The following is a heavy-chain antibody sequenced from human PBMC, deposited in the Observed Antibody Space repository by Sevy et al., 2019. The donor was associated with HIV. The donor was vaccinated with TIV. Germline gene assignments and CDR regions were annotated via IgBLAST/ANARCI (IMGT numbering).Heavy chain of an antibody. D-gene: IGHD2-15*01. CDR1: GGTFSSYA. CDR3: ARDLAADCSGGSSPSSGYYDY. Sequence: ASVKVSCKASGGTFSSYAISWVRQAPGQGLEWMGGIIPIFGTANYAQKFQGRVTITADESTSTAYMELSRLRSEDTAVYYCARDLAADCSGGSSPSSGYYDYWGQGTLVTVSS. V-gene: IGHV1-69*13. CDR2: IIPIFGTA. J-gene: IGHJ4*02.